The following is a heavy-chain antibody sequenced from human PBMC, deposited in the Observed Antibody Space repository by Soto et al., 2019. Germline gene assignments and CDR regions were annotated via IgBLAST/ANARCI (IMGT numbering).Heavy chain of an antibody. CDR1: GVTFSSYA. J-gene: IGHJ4*02. CDR2: IIPIFGTA. CDR3: ARGSYGSGSYYRYYFDY. Sequence: SVKVSCKASGVTFSSYAISWVRQAPGQGLEWMGGIIPIFGTANYAQKFQGRVTITADESTSTAYMELSSLRSEDTAVYYCARGSYGSGSYYRYYFDYWGQGTLITVSS. V-gene: IGHV1-69*13. D-gene: IGHD3-10*01.